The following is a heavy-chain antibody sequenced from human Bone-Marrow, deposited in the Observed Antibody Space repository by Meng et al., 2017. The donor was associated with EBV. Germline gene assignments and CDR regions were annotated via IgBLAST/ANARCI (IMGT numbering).Heavy chain of an antibody. V-gene: IGHV3-53*01. CDR2: IYRGRNT. CDR3: ARGVGDY. Sequence: VSRGGSIPPGGPLILSCAASGFPVSSSYMSWVRQAPGKGLQLVSPIYRGRNTYYADSVKGRFTISRDSSKNTLYLRMSSLRAEDTAVYYCARGVGDYWGQGTLVTVSS. CDR1: GFPVSSSY. D-gene: IGHD2-15*01. J-gene: IGHJ4*02.